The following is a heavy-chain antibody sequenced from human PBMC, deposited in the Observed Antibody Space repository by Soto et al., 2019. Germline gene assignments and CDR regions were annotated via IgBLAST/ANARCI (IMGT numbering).Heavy chain of an antibody. D-gene: IGHD5-18*01. J-gene: IGHJ4*02. V-gene: IGHV4-30-4*01. CDR3: ATMGTPATGLYYFDY. CDR1: GGSISSGNYY. CDR2: ISYSGST. Sequence: QVQLQESGPGLVKPSQTLSLTCTVSGGSISSGNYYWSWIRQPPGKGLEWIGFISYSGSTYYSLSLKSRVTISVDTSKNHFSLNLSFVTAADTAVYYCATMGTPATGLYYFDYWGQGTLVTVSS.